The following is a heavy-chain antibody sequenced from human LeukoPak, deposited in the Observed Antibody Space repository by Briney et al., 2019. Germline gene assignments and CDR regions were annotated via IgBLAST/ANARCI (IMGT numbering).Heavy chain of an antibody. V-gene: IGHV1-69*13. CDR1: GGTFSSYA. CDR2: IIPIFGTA. D-gene: IGHD5-24*01. Sequence: SVQVSCKASGGTFSSYAISWVRQAPGQGLEWMGGIIPIFGTANYVQKFQGRVTITADESTSTAYMELSSLRSEDTAVYYCARGPRRDGYNGAYWGQGTLVSVSS. CDR3: ARGPRRDGYNGAY. J-gene: IGHJ4*02.